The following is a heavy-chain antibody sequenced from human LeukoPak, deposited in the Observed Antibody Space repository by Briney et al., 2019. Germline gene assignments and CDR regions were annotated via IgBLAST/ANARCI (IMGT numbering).Heavy chain of an antibody. J-gene: IGHJ4*02. CDR1: GFTFSSYG. D-gene: IGHD6-19*01. Sequence: PGRSLRLSCAASGFTFSSYGMHWVRQAPGKGLEWAAVISYDGGNKYYADSVKGRFTISRDNSKNTLYLQMNSLRAEDTAVYYCAKRIGVSGTYYFDYWGQGTLVTVSS. CDR2: ISYDGGNK. V-gene: IGHV3-30*18. CDR3: AKRIGVSGTYYFDY.